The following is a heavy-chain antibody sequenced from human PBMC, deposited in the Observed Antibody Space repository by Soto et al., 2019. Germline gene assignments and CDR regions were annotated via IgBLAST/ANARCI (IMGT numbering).Heavy chain of an antibody. D-gene: IGHD3-9*01. CDR2: INDRGSI. CDR1: GGSFSGYS. Sequence: QVQLQQWGAGPLRPLETLSLTCGVSGGSFSGYSWAWIRQSPGPGLEWIGEINDRGSINSTPSPKSRVSISDATSKNHYSRSRRPVTAADTAVNYGARERHDILTGPTRGWDVDLWGRGTLVTVSS. CDR3: ARERHDILTGPTRGWDVDL. J-gene: IGHJ2*01. V-gene: IGHV4-34*01.